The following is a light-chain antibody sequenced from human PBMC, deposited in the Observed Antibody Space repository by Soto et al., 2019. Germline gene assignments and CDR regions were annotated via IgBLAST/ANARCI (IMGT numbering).Light chain of an antibody. V-gene: IGKV3-15*01. Sequence: IVLTQSPATLSVSPWERVTLSCRASHNIRDKLAWYQQKPGQAPRLLIYAASSRVTAVPARFSGSGSGTEFTLTISSLQSGDFTVYYCQQYSDWPRTFGGGTQVEIK. CDR3: QQYSDWPRT. J-gene: IGKJ4*01. CDR1: HNIRDK. CDR2: AAS.